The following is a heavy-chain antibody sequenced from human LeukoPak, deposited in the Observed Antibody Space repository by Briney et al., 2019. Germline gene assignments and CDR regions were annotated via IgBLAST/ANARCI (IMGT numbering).Heavy chain of an antibody. D-gene: IGHD1-7*01. V-gene: IGHV3-11*01. CDR1: GFTFTDYY. Sequence: GGSPRLSCAASGFTFTDYYMGWIRQAPGKGLEWLSYISGSGTTIFYADSVKGRSTISRDNAKNSVDLQMNSLRAEDTAVYYCGRDFGLVGTKRSFDLWGQGTMVTVSS. CDR2: ISGSGTTI. J-gene: IGHJ3*01. CDR3: GRDFGLVGTKRSFDL.